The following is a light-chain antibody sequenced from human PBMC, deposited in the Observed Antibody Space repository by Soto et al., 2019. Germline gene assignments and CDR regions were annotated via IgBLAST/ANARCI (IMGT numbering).Light chain of an antibody. J-gene: IGLJ3*02. Sequence: QSVLTQPPSASGTPGQRVTIPCSGSSSNIGLNSVYWYHQLPGTAPKLLIYSNNQRPSGVPDRFSGSKSGTSASLAISGLRSEDEADYYCAAWDDSLTGPVFGGGTQLTVL. CDR2: SNN. CDR1: SSNIGLNS. V-gene: IGLV1-47*02. CDR3: AAWDDSLTGPV.